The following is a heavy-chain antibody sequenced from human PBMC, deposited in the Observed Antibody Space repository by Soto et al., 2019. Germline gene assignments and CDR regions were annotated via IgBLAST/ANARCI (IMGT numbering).Heavy chain of an antibody. D-gene: IGHD6-19*01. CDR2: ISAYNGNT. J-gene: IGHJ6*03. Sequence: QDQLVQSGVEVKKPGASVKVSCKASGYSFTNYGITWVRQAPGQGFEWMGWISAYNGNTNYAQKFQGRVTMTTDASTSTASMELRSLRSHDTAVYYCARDRGVAPPVAGNTHYYYYMDVWGKGTTVTVSS. V-gene: IGHV1-18*01. CDR1: GYSFTNYG. CDR3: ARDRGVAPPVAGNTHYYYYMDV.